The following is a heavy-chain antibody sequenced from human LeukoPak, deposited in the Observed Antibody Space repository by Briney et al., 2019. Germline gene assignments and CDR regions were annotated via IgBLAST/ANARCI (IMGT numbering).Heavy chain of an antibody. CDR2: INHSGST. CDR3: ASRPFPASLVY. Sequence: SETLSLTCTVSGGSISSSSYYWSWIRQPPGKGLEWIGEINHSGSTNYNPSLKSRVTISVHTSKNQFSLKLSSVTAADTAVYYCASRPFPASLVYWGQGTLVTVSS. CDR1: GGSISSSSYY. J-gene: IGHJ4*02. V-gene: IGHV4-39*07. D-gene: IGHD2-2*01.